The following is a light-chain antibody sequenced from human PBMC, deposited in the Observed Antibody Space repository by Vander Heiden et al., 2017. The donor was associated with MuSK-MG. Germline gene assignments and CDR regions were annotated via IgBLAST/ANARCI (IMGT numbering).Light chain of an antibody. V-gene: IGLV1-40*01. CDR2: GNS. Sequence: QSVLTQPPSVSGAPGQRVTISCTGSSSNIGAGYDVHWYQQLPGKAPKPLIYGNSNRPSGVPDRFSGSKSGTSASLAITGLQAEDEADYDGQSYDSSLSGSVCGGGTKLT. CDR1: SSNIGAGYD. CDR3: QSYDSSLSGSV. J-gene: IGLJ2*01.